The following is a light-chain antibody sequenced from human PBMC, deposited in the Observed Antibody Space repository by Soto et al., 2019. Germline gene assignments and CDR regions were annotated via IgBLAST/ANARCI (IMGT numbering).Light chain of an antibody. CDR3: QQSYSTPYT. J-gene: IGKJ2*01. CDR1: QGISTY. Sequence: DIQMTQSPSSLSSSVGDRVTIACRASQGISTYLAWYQQKPGKVPKLLIYAASSLESGVPSRFSGSGSGTDFTLTISSLQPEDVATYYCQQSYSTPYTFGQGTKVDIK. V-gene: IGKV1-39*01. CDR2: AAS.